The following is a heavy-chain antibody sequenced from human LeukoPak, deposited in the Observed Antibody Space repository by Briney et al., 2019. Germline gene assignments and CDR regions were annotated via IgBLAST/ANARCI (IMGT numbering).Heavy chain of an antibody. J-gene: IGHJ4*02. D-gene: IGHD3-3*01. CDR3: AKDSGYDFWSGYYQPHFDY. Sequence: GGSLRLSCAASGFTFSSYAMHWVRQAPGKGLEWVAVISSDGSNKYYADSVKGRFTISRDNSKNTLDLQMNSLRAEDTAVYYCAKDSGYDFWSGYYQPHFDYWGQGTLVTVSS. V-gene: IGHV3-30-3*01. CDR2: ISSDGSNK. CDR1: GFTFSSYA.